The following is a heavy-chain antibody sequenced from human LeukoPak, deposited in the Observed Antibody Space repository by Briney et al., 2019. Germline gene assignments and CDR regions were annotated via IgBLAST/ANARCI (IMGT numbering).Heavy chain of an antibody. CDR1: GSTFSSYA. J-gene: IGHJ2*01. CDR2: TIPIFGTA. CDR3: ARLLNSSGYYTNWYFDL. V-gene: IGHV1-69*06. Sequence: ASVKVSCKASGSTFSSYAISWVRQAPGQGLEWMGGTIPIFGTANYAQKFQGRVTITADKSTSTAYMELSSLRSEDTAVYYCARLLNSSGYYTNWYFDLWGRGTLVTVSS. D-gene: IGHD3-22*01.